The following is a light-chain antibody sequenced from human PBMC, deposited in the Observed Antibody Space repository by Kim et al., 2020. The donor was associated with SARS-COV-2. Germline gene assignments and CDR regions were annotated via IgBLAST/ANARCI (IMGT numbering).Light chain of an antibody. CDR1: SLRDYY. J-gene: IGLJ1*01. CDR3: NSRDSSDYHVL. V-gene: IGLV3-19*01. CDR2: GKN. Sequence: SSELTQDPAVSVALGQTVRITCQGDSLRDYYASWYPQKPGQAPKLVIYGKNNRPSGIPDRFSGSSSGDTTSLTITGAQAEDEADYYCNSRDSSDYHVLFG.